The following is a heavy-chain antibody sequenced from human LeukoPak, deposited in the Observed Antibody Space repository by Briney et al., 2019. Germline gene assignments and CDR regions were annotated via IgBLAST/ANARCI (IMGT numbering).Heavy chain of an antibody. D-gene: IGHD3-10*01. CDR2: VFHSGTT. CDR3: ARRMETVTDAFDI. J-gene: IGHJ3*02. Sequence: SETLSLTCNVSGDSLTSHLWSWIRQTPGKGLEWIGYVFHSGTTNYSPSLKSRVTISLDTSKKQFYLRLASVTAADTALYYCARRMETVTDAFDIWGRGTMVSVSS. V-gene: IGHV4-59*08. CDR1: GDSLTSHL.